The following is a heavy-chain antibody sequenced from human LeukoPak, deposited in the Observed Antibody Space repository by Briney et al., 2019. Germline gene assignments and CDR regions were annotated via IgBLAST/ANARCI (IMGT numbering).Heavy chain of an antibody. V-gene: IGHV3-7*03. J-gene: IGHJ5*02. CDR3: ARLAADWFDP. CDR2: IKQDGSEK. D-gene: IGHD6-13*01. Sequence: GGSLRLSCAASGFTFSSYEMNWVRQAPGKGLEWVANIKQDGSEKYYVDSVKGRFTISRDNAKNSLYLQMNSLRAEDTAVYYCARLAADWFDPWGQGTLVTVSS. CDR1: GFTFSSYE.